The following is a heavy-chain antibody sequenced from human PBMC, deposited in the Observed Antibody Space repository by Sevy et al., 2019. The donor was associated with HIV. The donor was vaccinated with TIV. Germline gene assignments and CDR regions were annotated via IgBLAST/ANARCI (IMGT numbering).Heavy chain of an antibody. CDR1: GFTFSSYA. D-gene: IGHD3-10*01. V-gene: IGHV3-30*18. J-gene: IGHJ1*01. CDR3: AKDHNLWSEGGFLHH. CDR2: ISYDGNNK. Sequence: GSLRLSCAASGFTFSSYAIHWGRQTPGKGLEWVAVISYDGNNKYYADSVKGRFTVSRDNSMNTLYAQMNSLRAEDTAVYYCAKDHNLWSEGGFLHHWGQGTLVTVSS.